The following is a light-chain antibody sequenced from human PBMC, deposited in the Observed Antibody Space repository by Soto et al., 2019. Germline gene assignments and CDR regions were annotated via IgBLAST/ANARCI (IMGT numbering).Light chain of an antibody. CDR3: QQYDT. J-gene: IGKJ2*01. V-gene: IGKV3-20*01. CDR2: ATS. Sequence: IVLTQSPGTLSLSPGETATLSCRASQTVSSSFLGWYQQRPGQAPRLLMIATSKTAPGIPDRFSGSGSGTDFTLTISRLEPEDFAVYYCQQYDTFGQGTKLEIK. CDR1: QTVSSSF.